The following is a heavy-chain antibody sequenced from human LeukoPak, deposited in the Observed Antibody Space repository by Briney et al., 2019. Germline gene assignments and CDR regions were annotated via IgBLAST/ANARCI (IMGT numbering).Heavy chain of an antibody. Sequence: GGSLRLSCAASGFTFSSYTMNWVRQAPGKGLEWVSYISGSSSTIYYADSVKGRFTISRDNAKNSLYLQMNSLRAEDTAVYYCARGLDNYGSGSSDWGQGTLVTVSS. J-gene: IGHJ4*02. V-gene: IGHV3-48*01. CDR3: ARGLDNYGSGSSD. CDR1: GFTFSSYT. CDR2: ISGSSSTI. D-gene: IGHD3-10*01.